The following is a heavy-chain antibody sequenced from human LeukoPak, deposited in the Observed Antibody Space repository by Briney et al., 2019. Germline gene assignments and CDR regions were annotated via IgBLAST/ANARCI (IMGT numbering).Heavy chain of an antibody. CDR1: GFTFSSNG. CDR2: IQYDGSKK. Sequence: PGGFLRLSCVASGFTFSSNGMHWVRQAPGKGLEWVTFIQYDGSKKYYADSVKGRFTISRDNSKNTLYLEMNSLRAEDTAVYYCAKDIGSYYDYWGQGILVTVSS. J-gene: IGHJ4*02. CDR3: AKDIGSYYDY. V-gene: IGHV3-30*02. D-gene: IGHD3-10*01.